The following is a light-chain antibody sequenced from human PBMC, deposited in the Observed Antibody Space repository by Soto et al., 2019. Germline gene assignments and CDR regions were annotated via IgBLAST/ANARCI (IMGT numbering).Light chain of an antibody. CDR3: QQYDSVLGT. V-gene: IGKV1-5*01. Sequence: DIQMTQSPATLSASVGDSVTITCRASQSISHWLAWYQQKPGKAPTFLIYDASSLESGVPSRFSGSGSGTEFTITISSLQPDDFSTYYCQQYDSVLGTFGPGTKVEIK. J-gene: IGKJ1*01. CDR2: DAS. CDR1: QSISHW.